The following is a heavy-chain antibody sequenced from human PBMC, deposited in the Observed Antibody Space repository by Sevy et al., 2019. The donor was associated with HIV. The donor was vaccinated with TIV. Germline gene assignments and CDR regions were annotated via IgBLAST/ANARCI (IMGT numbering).Heavy chain of an antibody. D-gene: IGHD3-9*01. CDR2: ISYHGRDK. CDR3: AKDFTGYNGLDV. V-gene: IGHV3-30*18. CDR1: GFTFSRNA. J-gene: IGHJ6*02. Sequence: GGSLRLSCAASGFTFSRNAMSWVRQAPGKGLEWVAVISYHGRDKFYAESVKGRSNISRDNSKNMVYLQIDSLRPEDTAVYYCAKDFTGYNGLDVWGQGTMVTVSS.